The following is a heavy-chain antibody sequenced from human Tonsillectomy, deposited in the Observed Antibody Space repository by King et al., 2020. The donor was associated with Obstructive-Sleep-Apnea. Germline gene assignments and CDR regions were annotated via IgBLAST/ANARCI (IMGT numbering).Heavy chain of an antibody. CDR1: GFTFSNAW. J-gene: IGHJ6*02. D-gene: IGHD4-17*01. Sequence: VQLVESGGGLVKPGGSLRLSCAASGFTFSNAWMSWVRQAPGKGLEWVGRIKSKTDGGTTDYAAPVKGRFTISRDDSKNTLYLQMNSLKIEDTAVYDCTTPAAVNLTTVTTADTYYYYYYGMDVWGQGTTVTVSS. CDR2: IKSKTDGGTT. CDR3: TTPAAVNLTTVTTADTYYYYYYGMDV. V-gene: IGHV3-15*01.